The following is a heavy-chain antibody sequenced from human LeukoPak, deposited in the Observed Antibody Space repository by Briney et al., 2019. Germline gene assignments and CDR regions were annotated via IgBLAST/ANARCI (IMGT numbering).Heavy chain of an antibody. V-gene: IGHV3-23*01. CDR2: ISGSGGST. D-gene: IGHD3-22*01. Sequence: GGSLRLSCAASGFTFSSYVMTWVRQAPGKGLEWVSAISGSGGSTYYADSVKGRFTISRDNSKNTLYLQMNSLRAEDTAVYYCAKMGHYYDSSGYYYGVDYWGQGTLVTVSS. CDR1: GFTFSSYV. CDR3: AKMGHYYDSSGYYYGVDY. J-gene: IGHJ4*02.